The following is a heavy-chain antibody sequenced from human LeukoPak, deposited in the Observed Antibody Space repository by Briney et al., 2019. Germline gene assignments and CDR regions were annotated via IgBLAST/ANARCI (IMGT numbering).Heavy chain of an antibody. J-gene: IGHJ4*02. Sequence: SETLSLTCTVSGASISSYYWSWIRQPPGKGLEWIGYISYSGSPNYNPSLKSRVTISADTSKNQFSLNLSSVTAADTAVYYCARVGHIVAAGTYDWWGQGTLVTVSS. CDR2: ISYSGSP. CDR1: GASISSYY. CDR3: ARVGHIVAAGTYDW. V-gene: IGHV4-59*08. D-gene: IGHD6-13*01.